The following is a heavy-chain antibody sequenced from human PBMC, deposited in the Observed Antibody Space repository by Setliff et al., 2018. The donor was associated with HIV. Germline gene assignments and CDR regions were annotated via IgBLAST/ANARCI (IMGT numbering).Heavy chain of an antibody. J-gene: IGHJ5*02. V-gene: IGHV4-38-2*01. Sequence: PSETLSLTCDVSGFSISSRYYWGWIRQSPGKGLEWIGNIYHTGSSYYNPSLNDRATISLDTSKNQFSLKLNSVTAADTAVYYCARYAYLHGYNWFDPWGHGTLVTVSS. CDR1: GFSISSRYY. CDR2: IYHTGSS. CDR3: ARYAYLHGYNWFDP.